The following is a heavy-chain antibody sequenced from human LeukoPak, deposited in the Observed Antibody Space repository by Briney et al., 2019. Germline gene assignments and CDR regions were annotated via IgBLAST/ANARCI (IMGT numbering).Heavy chain of an antibody. CDR2: VSVIVGST. D-gene: IGHD6-13*01. Sequence: GGSLRLSCAASGFTFSIYAISSVRQAPGKGLEWVSAVSVIVGSTYQTLSVNDRSSISREPSKNTLYLQMNSLRAEGTAVYYCAKDMYSSSWSRVSFYFDYWGQGTLVTVSS. V-gene: IGHV3-23*01. CDR3: AKDMYSSSWSRVSFYFDY. CDR1: GFTFSIYA. J-gene: IGHJ4*02.